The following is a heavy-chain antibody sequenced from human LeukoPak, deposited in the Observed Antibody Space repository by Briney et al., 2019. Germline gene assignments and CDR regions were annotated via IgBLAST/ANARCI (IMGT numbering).Heavy chain of an antibody. J-gene: IGHJ4*02. Sequence: PSETLSLTCTVSGGFISISSYYWGWIRQPPGKGLEWIGSVYYSGSTDYNPSLKSRVTISVDTSKNKFSLRLSSVTAADTAVYYCAANYYDSSGYYHFDYWGQGTLVTVSS. V-gene: IGHV4-39*07. CDR2: VYYSGST. CDR3: AANYYDSSGYYHFDY. D-gene: IGHD3-22*01. CDR1: GGFISISSYY.